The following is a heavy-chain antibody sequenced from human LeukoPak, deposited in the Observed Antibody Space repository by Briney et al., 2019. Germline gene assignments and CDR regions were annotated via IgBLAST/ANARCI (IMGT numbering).Heavy chain of an antibody. CDR2: VSRFGDGT. D-gene: IGHD3-10*01. J-gene: IGHJ4*02. Sequence: GGSLRLSCAASGFTFSGFAMSWVRQAPGKGLEWVSSVSRFGDGTFYADSVRGRFTISRDNSKNTLYLQMNSLRADDTAVYYCAKSRGSGLFDYWGQGTLVTVAS. CDR1: GFTFSGFA. CDR3: AKSRGSGLFDY. V-gene: IGHV3-23*01.